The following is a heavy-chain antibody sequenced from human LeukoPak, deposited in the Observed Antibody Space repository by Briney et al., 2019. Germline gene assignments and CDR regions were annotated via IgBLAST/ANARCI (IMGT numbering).Heavy chain of an antibody. Sequence: PGRSLRLSCAASGFTFSRYGMHWVRQAPGKGLEWVAVIWYDGSNKYYADSVKGRFTISRDNSKNTLYLQMNSLRAEDTAVYYCAKVSYTCYDPTGGFDYWGQGTLVTVSS. D-gene: IGHD5-12*01. J-gene: IGHJ4*02. V-gene: IGHV3-33*06. CDR2: IWYDGSNK. CDR3: AKVSYTCYDPTGGFDY. CDR1: GFTFSRYG.